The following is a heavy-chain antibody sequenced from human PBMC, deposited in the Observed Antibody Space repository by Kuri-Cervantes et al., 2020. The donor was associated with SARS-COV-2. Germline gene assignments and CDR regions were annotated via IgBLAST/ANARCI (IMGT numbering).Heavy chain of an antibody. J-gene: IGHJ5*02. Sequence: GSLRLSCAVSGGSISSSNWWSWVRQPPGKGLEWIGEIYHSGSTNYNPSLKSRVIISVDKSKNQFSLKLSSVTAAATAVYYCASATVTSTFFDPWGQGTLVTVSS. D-gene: IGHD4-17*01. V-gene: IGHV4-4*02. CDR2: IYHSGST. CDR3: ASATVTSTFFDP. CDR1: GGSISSSNW.